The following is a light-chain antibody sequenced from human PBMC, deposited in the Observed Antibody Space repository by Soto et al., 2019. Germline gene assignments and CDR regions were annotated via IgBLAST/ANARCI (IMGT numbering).Light chain of an antibody. CDR2: DAS. V-gene: IGKV3-11*01. CDR3: QQYGNSPLT. Sequence: EIVLTQSPATLSLSPGERATLSCRASQSVKTFLVWYQQRPGQAPRLLIYDASNRATGIQDRFSGSGSGTDFTLTIRGLEPEDFAVYYCQQYGNSPLTFGAGTKVDI. CDR1: QSVKTF. J-gene: IGKJ4*01.